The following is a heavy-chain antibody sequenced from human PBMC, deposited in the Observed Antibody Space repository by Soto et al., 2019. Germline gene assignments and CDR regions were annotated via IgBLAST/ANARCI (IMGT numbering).Heavy chain of an antibody. D-gene: IGHD3-10*01. CDR2: ISYDGSNK. Sequence: QVQLVESGGGVVQPGRSLRLSCAASGFTFSSYAMHWVRQAPGKGLEWVAVISYDGSNKYYADSVKGRFTISRDNSKNTLYLQMNSLRAEDTAVYYCARDGDPMVREVITDKALAAFDIWGQGTMVTVSS. CDR1: GFTFSSYA. CDR3: ARDGDPMVREVITDKALAAFDI. V-gene: IGHV3-30-3*01. J-gene: IGHJ3*02.